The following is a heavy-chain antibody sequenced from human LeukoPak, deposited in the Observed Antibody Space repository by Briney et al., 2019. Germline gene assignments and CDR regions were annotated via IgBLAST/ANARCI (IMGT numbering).Heavy chain of an antibody. Sequence: ASVKVSCKTSGYTFTTYGISWVRQAPGQGLEWMGWISGYKGNTKYAQKLQDRVTMTTDTSTSTAYMELRSLRSDDTAVYYCARVQSAAMGRHYFDYWGQGTLVTVSS. V-gene: IGHV1-18*01. J-gene: IGHJ4*02. CDR1: GYTFTTYG. CDR2: ISGYKGNT. CDR3: ARVQSAAMGRHYFDY. D-gene: IGHD2-2*01.